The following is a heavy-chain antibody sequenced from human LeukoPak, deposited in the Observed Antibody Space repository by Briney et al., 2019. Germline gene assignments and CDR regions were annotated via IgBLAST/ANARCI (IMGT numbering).Heavy chain of an antibody. J-gene: IGHJ4*02. V-gene: IGHV5-51*01. CDR2: IYPDDSDI. CDR3: ATFSNYGDFFDF. D-gene: IGHD4-17*01. CDR1: GYSFTSRW. Sequence: GESLKISCQGSGYSFTSRWIAWVRQVPGKGLEWMGIIYPDDSDIRYNPSFQGQVTMSADKSVNVAYLQWSSLRASDTAMYYCATFSNYGDFFDFWGQGTLVTVSS.